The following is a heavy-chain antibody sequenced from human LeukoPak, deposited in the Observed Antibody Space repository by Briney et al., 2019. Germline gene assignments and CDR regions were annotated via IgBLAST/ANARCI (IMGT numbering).Heavy chain of an antibody. V-gene: IGHV4-39*07. J-gene: IGHJ5*02. D-gene: IGHD3-10*01. CDR3: ARVWFGELFSHWFDP. CDR2: IYYSGST. Sequence: SETLSLTCTVSGDSISGSSYYWGWIRQPPGKGLEWIGNIYYSGSTYYNPSLKSRVTISVDTSKNQFSLKLSSVTAADTAVYYCARVWFGELFSHWFDPWGQGTLVTVSS. CDR1: GDSISGSSYY.